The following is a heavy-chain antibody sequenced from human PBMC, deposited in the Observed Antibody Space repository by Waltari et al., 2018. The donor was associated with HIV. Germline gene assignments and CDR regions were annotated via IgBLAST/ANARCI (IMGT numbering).Heavy chain of an antibody. Sequence: QVQLVESGGGVVQPGRSLRLSCAASGFTFSRYAMPWVHQAPGKGLEWVAVISYDGNNIEYADSVKGRFTISRDNSKNTLYLQMNSLRAEDTALYYCARDPRALIIVTTFSYGVDVWGQGTAVTVSS. CDR3: ARDPRALIIVTTFSYGVDV. D-gene: IGHD3-22*01. CDR2: ISYDGNNI. CDR1: GFTFSRYA. V-gene: IGHV3-30*07. J-gene: IGHJ6*02.